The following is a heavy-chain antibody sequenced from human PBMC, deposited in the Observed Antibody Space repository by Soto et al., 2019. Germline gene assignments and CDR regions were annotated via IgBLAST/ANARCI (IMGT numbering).Heavy chain of an antibody. CDR1: GFTFIYAW. Sequence: EVQLVESGGGLVKPGGSLRLSCEASGFTFIYAWMSWVRQAPGKGLEWVVHIKSNTDGGTTDYAAPVNGRFTNSRDDSKPTLYLQMSTLKTQDTAVYYCTPDPILAAAGGSDPWGQGTLVTVSS. D-gene: IGHD6-13*01. CDR2: IKSNTDGGTT. J-gene: IGHJ5*02. CDR3: TPDPILAAAGGSDP. V-gene: IGHV3-15*01.